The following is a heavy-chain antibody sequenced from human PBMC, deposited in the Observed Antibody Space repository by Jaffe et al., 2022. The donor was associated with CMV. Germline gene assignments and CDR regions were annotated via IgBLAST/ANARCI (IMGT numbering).Heavy chain of an antibody. V-gene: IGHV1-2*02. CDR3: ARDYGNGDYRFGMDV. Sequence: QVQLVQSGAEVKKPGASVKVSCKASGYTFTGYYMHWVRQAPGQGLEWMGWINPNSGGTNYAQKFQGRVTMTRDTSISTAYMELSRLRSDDTAVYYCARDYGNGDYRFGMDVWGQGTTVTVSS. CDR2: INPNSGGT. CDR1: GYTFTGYY. D-gene: IGHD4-17*01. J-gene: IGHJ6*02.